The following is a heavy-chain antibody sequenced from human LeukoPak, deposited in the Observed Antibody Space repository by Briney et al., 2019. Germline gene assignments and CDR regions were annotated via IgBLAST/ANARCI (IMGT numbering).Heavy chain of an antibody. CDR2: NYHSGST. CDR3: ARVSSGRYYDFWSGYLDY. CDR1: GYSISSGYY. V-gene: IGHV4-38-2*02. D-gene: IGHD3-3*01. J-gene: IGHJ4*02. Sequence: PSETLSLTCTVSGYSISSGYYWGWIRQPPGKGLEWIGSNYHSGSTYYNPSLKSRVTISVDTSKNQFSLKLSSVTAADTAVYYCARVSSGRYYDFWSGYLDYWGQGTLVTVSS.